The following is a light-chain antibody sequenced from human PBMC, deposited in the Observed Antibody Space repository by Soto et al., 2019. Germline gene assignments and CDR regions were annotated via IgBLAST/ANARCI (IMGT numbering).Light chain of an antibody. CDR1: SSDVGGYNY. J-gene: IGLJ1*01. CDR3: SSCTASSTYV. V-gene: IGLV2-14*03. CDR2: DVS. Sequence: QSVLTQPASVSGSPGQSITISCTGTSSDVGGYNYVSWYQHHPGKAPKLMIFDVSNRPSGVSNRFSGSKSGNTASLTISGLQAEDEADYYCSSCTASSTYVFGTGTKLTVL.